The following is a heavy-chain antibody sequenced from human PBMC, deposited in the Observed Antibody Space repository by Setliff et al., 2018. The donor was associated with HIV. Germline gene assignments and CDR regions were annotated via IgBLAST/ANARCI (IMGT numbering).Heavy chain of an antibody. Sequence: ASVKVSCKASGYTFTGYYMHWVRQAPGQGLEWMGWINPNSGGTNYAQKFQGRVTMTRDTSISTAYMELSRLRSDDTAMYYCATDRLIKLIWGVIKELAYWGQGTLVTVSS. CDR2: INPNSGGT. CDR1: GYTFTGYY. CDR3: ATDRLIKLIWGVIKELAY. V-gene: IGHV1-2*02. J-gene: IGHJ4*02. D-gene: IGHD3-10*01.